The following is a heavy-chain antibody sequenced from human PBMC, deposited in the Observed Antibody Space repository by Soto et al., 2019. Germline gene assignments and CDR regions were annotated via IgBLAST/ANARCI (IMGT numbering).Heavy chain of an antibody. CDR2: ISGSGGST. CDR3: AKEGGRGIGSSGWYGWGY. CDR1: GFTFSSYA. V-gene: IGHV3-23*01. D-gene: IGHD6-19*01. Sequence: GGSLRLSCAASGFTFSSYAMSWVRQAPGKGLEWVSAISGSGGSTYYADSVKGRFTISRDNSKNTLYLQMNSLRAEDTAVYYCAKEGGRGIGSSGWYGWGYWGQGTLVTVSS. J-gene: IGHJ4*02.